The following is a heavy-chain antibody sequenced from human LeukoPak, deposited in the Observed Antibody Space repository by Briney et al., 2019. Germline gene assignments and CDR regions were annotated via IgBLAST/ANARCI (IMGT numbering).Heavy chain of an antibody. J-gene: IGHJ4*02. D-gene: IGHD3-10*01. CDR1: GYSFTSYW. CDR3: VRLGWFGELTTYYFDY. CDR2: IYPGDSDT. V-gene: IGHV5-51*01. Sequence: GESLKISCKGSGYSFTSYWIGWVRQMPGKGLEWMGIIYPGDSDTTYSPSFQGQVTISADKSISTAYLQWSSLKASDTAMYYCVRLGWFGELTTYYFDYWGRGTLVTVSS.